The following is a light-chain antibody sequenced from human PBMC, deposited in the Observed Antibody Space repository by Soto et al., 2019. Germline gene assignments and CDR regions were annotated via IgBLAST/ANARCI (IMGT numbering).Light chain of an antibody. V-gene: IGLV2-14*03. CDR1: NSDVGIYDF. CDR3: ISYTSDDVRYV. CDR2: DVS. J-gene: IGLJ1*01. Sequence: QSFLTDHASLSGTPGQSITISCTVTNSDVGIYDFVSWYQHHPGRAPKLIVSDVSHRPSVVSNRFSGSKSGNTASLTISGLQSEDEADYYCISYTSDDVRYVFGTGTKVTVL.